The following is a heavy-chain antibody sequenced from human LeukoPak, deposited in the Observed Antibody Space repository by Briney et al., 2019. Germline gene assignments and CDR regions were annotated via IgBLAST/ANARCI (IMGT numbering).Heavy chain of an antibody. CDR1: GFTFSNYW. J-gene: IGHJ4*02. V-gene: IGHV3-74*01. CDR3: ARELPFDY. CDR2: IKSDGSRT. D-gene: IGHD2-15*01. Sequence: GGSLRLSCAASGFTFSNYWMHWVRQAPGKGLVWVSRIKSDGSRTDYADSVKGRFTLSRDNAKNTLYLQMNSLRAEDTAVYYCARELPFDYWGQGTLVTVSS.